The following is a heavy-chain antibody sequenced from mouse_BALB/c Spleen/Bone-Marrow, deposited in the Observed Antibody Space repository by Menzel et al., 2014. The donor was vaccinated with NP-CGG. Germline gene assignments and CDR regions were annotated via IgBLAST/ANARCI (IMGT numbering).Heavy chain of an antibody. Sequence: EVHLVESGGGLVQPGGSLKLSCAASGFDFSRYWMSWVRQAPGKGLEWIGEINPDSSTINYTPSLKDKFIISRDNAKNTLYLQMSKVRSEDTALYYCARGGYGSSYWFAYWGQGTLVTVSA. CDR2: INPDSSTI. J-gene: IGHJ3*01. CDR1: GFDFSRYW. CDR3: ARGGYGSSYWFAY. V-gene: IGHV4-1*02. D-gene: IGHD1-1*01.